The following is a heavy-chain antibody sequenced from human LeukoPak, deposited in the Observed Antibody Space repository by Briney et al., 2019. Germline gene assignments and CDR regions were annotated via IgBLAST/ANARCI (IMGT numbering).Heavy chain of an antibody. CDR1: GFTFSSYG. J-gene: IGHJ3*02. Sequence: GGSLRLSCAASGFTFSSYGMHWVRQAPGKGLEWVAVIYSGGSTYYADSVKGRFTISRDNAKNSLYLQMSRLRAEDSAVYYCARLERWPNAFDIWGQGTMVTVSS. D-gene: IGHD5-24*01. CDR2: IYSGGST. V-gene: IGHV3-NL1*01. CDR3: ARLERWPNAFDI.